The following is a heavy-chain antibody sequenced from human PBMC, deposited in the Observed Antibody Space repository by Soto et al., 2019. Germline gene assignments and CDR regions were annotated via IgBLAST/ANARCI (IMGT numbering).Heavy chain of an antibody. CDR2: TYYRSRWYS. D-gene: IGHD6-19*01. CDR1: GDSVSSTNAA. J-gene: IGHJ6*02. V-gene: IGHV6-1*01. Sequence: PSQTLSLTCAISGDSVSSTNAAWNWIRQSPSRGLEWLGRTYYRSRWYSDSAESVRSRIIINPDTSKNQFSLKLSSVTAADTAVYYCAGFCSSGWPNYYYYGMDVWGQGTTVTVSS. CDR3: AGFCSSGWPNYYYYGMDV.